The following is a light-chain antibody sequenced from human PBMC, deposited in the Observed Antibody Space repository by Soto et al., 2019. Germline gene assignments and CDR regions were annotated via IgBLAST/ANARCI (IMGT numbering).Light chain of an antibody. V-gene: IGKV2-28*01. CDR1: QSLLHSNGYNY. CDR3: MQALQPG. Sequence: DIVMTQSPLSLPVTPGEPASISCRSSQSLLHSNGYNYLDWYLQKPGQSPQLLIYLGSNRASGVPDRFSGSGSGTDFTLKISRVEAEDVGVYYCMQALQPGLGQGTRRDIK. J-gene: IGKJ5*01. CDR2: LGS.